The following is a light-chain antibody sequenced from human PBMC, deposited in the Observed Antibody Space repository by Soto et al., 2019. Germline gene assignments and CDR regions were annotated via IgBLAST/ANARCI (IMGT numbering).Light chain of an antibody. CDR3: QQYNTYST. CDR2: DAS. J-gene: IGKJ5*01. CDR1: QSISRW. V-gene: IGKV1-5*01. Sequence: DIQMTHSPSTLSASFGDRFTITFRASQSISRWLAWYQQKPGKAPKALIYDASTLRSGVPSRFSGGGSGTEFALTISSLQPDDFATYYCQQYNTYSTFGQGTRLEIK.